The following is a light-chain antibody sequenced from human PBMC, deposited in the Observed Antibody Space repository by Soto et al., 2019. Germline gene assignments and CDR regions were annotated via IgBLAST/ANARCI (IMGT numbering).Light chain of an antibody. CDR3: QQYGSSPKT. CDR1: QSVSSSY. V-gene: IGKV3-20*01. CDR2: GAS. J-gene: IGKJ2*01. Sequence: EIVLTQSPGTLSLSPGERATLSCRASQSVSSSYLAWYQQKPGQAPRLLIYGASSRATGIPDRFSGSGSGTDFTLTISRLEPEDLPVYYCQQYGSSPKTFGQGTKLEIK.